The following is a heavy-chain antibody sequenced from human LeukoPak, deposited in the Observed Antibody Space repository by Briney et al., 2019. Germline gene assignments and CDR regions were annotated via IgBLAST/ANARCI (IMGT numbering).Heavy chain of an antibody. D-gene: IGHD3-9*01. V-gene: IGHV3-23*01. CDR1: GFTFSNYA. CDR3: ARGRYDILTGPGPFDY. CDR2: ISGSGDST. Sequence: PGGSLRLSCAASGFTFSNYAMRWVRQAPGKGLEWVSGISGSGDSTYYADSVKGRFTISRDNSKNTLYLQMNSLRAEDTAVYYCARGRYDILTGPGPFDYWGQGTLVTVSS. J-gene: IGHJ4*02.